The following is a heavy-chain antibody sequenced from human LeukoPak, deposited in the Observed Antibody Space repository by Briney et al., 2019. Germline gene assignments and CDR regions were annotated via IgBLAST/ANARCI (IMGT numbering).Heavy chain of an antibody. J-gene: IGHJ4*02. V-gene: IGHV3-7*03. CDR3: ARVGLLWFGELLSQNFDY. Sequence: QPGGSLRLSCAASGFTFSSYWMSWVRQAPGKGLEWVANIKQDGSEKYYVDSVKGQFTISRDNAKNSLYLQMNSLRAEDTAVYYCARVGLLWFGELLSQNFDYWGQGTLVTGSS. D-gene: IGHD3-10*01. CDR1: GFTFSSYW. CDR2: IKQDGSEK.